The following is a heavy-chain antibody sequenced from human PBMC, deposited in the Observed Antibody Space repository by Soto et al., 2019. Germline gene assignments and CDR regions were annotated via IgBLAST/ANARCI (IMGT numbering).Heavy chain of an antibody. CDR3: ARSSTFFDY. Sequence: PGGSLRLSCAPSGFTLPGYSMNWVRQAPGQGLEWVSYISSSSNTIYYADPVKGRFTISRDNAKNLLYLQMNSLRVEDTAVYYCARSSTFFDYWGQGIPVTVSS. J-gene: IGHJ4*02. CDR2: ISSSSNTI. CDR1: GFTLPGYS. D-gene: IGHD6-6*01. V-gene: IGHV3-48*01.